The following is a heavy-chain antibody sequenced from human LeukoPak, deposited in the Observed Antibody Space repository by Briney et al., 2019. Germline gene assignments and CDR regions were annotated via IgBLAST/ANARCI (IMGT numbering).Heavy chain of an antibody. CDR3: ARVDPGLKWALDS. D-gene: IGHD1-26*01. V-gene: IGHV4-61*02. CDR1: GGSITSDSYY. CDR2: ISTGGST. Sequence: SQTLSLTCTVSGGSITSDSYYWSWIRQPAGKGLEWIGRISTGGSTSYNPSLKSRVTISVDTSNNQFSLTLSSVTAADTAVYYCARVDPGLKWALDSWGQGTLVTVSS. J-gene: IGHJ4*02.